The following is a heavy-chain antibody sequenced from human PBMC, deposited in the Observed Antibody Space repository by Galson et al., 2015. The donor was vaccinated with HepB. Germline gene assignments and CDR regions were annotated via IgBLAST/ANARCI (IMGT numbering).Heavy chain of an antibody. J-gene: IGHJ4*02. CDR2: IKQDGSEK. D-gene: IGHD1-20*01. CDR1: GFTFSHYW. Sequence: LRLSCAASGFTFSHYWMGWVRQAPGRGPEWVANIKQDGSEKYYVDSVKGRFSISRDNARNSLFLQMDSLRAEDTALYYCARDKTGLPGNWSPFDYWGQGTLVTVSS. V-gene: IGHV3-7*03. CDR3: ARDKTGLPGNWSPFDY.